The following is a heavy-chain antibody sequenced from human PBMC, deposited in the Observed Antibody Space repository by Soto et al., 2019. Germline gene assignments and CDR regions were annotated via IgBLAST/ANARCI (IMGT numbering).Heavy chain of an antibody. V-gene: IGHV1-2*02. J-gene: IGHJ4*02. CDR1: GYTFTGYY. Sequence: ASVKVSCKASGYTFTGYYMHWVRQAPGQGLEWMGWINPNSGGTNYAQKFQGRVTMTRDTSISTAYMELSRLRSDDTAVYYCAREYIVAAGLDYWGQGTLVTVSS. CDR2: INPNSGGT. D-gene: IGHD6-13*01. CDR3: AREYIVAAGLDY.